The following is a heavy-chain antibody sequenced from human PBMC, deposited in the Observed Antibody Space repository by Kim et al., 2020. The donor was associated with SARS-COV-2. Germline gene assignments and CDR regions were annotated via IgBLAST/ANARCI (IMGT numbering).Heavy chain of an antibody. CDR1: GGSISSYY. V-gene: IGHV4-59*08. Sequence: SETLSLTCTVSGGSISSYYWSWIRQPPGKGLEWIGYIYYSGSTNYNPSLKSRVTISVDTSKNQFSLKLSSVTAADTAVYYCARHAVAGPGRGVDPWGQGT. J-gene: IGHJ5*02. CDR2: IYYSGST. D-gene: IGHD6-19*01. CDR3: ARHAVAGPGRGVDP.